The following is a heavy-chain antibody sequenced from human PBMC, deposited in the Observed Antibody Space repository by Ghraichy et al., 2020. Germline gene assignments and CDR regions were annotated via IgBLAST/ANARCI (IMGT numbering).Heavy chain of an antibody. V-gene: IGHV4-59*08. D-gene: IGHD2-8*01. Sequence: SGTLSLTCTVSGDSMYNYYWSWIRQPPGKGLEWIGYVYHNGNTKYRPSLKSRVTISVDTSSNQFSLELRSVTAADTAVYYCARQLIPLYNMDVWGQGTTVTVSS. CDR3: ARQLIPLYNMDV. CDR1: GDSMYNYY. J-gene: IGHJ6*02. CDR2: VYHNGNT.